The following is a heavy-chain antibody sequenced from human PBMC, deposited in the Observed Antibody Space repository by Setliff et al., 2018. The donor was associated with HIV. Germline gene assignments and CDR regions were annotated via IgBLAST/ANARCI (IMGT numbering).Heavy chain of an antibody. CDR2: INTSGGSA. J-gene: IGHJ4*01. D-gene: IGHD6-19*01. V-gene: IGHV1-46*01. Sequence: ASVKVSCKASGYMFTDYYIHWVRQAPGQGLEWMGVINTSGGSAGYAEKFRGRVTMTRDTSTNTVYMDLRNLRSEDTAVYYCARNQDDSSGWYAGDFWGHGTLVTVSS. CDR1: GYMFTDYY. CDR3: ARNQDDSSGWYAGDF.